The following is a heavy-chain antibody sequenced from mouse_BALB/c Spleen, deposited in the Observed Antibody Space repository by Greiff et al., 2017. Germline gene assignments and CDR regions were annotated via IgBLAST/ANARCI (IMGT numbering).Heavy chain of an antibody. CDR2: ISSGGSYT. J-gene: IGHJ4*01. V-gene: IGHV5-9-4*01. Sequence: EVQLVESGGGLVKPGGSLKLSCAASGFTFSSYAMSWVRQSPEKRLEWVAEISSGGSYTYYPDTVTGRFTISRDNAKNTLYLEMSSLRSEDTAMYYCARDTTVVDYYAMDYWGQGTSVTVTS. CDR1: GFTFSSYA. D-gene: IGHD1-1*01. CDR3: ARDTTVVDYYAMDY.